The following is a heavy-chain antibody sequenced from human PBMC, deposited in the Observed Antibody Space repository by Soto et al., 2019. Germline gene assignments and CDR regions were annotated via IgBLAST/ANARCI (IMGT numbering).Heavy chain of an antibody. D-gene: IGHD3-22*01. J-gene: IGHJ4*02. CDR1: GYTFTSYG. Sequence: QVQLVQSGPEVKKPGASVKVSCRTSGYTFTSYGISWVRQAPGQGLEWMGWINTYSGNTNYAQKVQGRVTMTTDTYTSTAYLERRSVRADDTAVYYCARVSLTMIVVPLGVYWGQGTLVTVSS. CDR2: INTYSGNT. V-gene: IGHV1-18*04. CDR3: ARVSLTMIVVPLGVY.